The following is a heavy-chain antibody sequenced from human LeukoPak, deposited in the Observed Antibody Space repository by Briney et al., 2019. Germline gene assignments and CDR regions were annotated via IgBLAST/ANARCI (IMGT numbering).Heavy chain of an antibody. CDR1: GGSISSYY. J-gene: IGHJ2*01. CDR3: ARKVVGATGRWYFDL. CDR2: IYYSGST. V-gene: IGHV4-59*01. Sequence: PSETLSLTCTVSGGSISSYYWSWIRQPPGKGLEWIGYIYYSGSTNYNPSLKSRVTISVDTSKNQFSLKLSSVTAADTAGYYCARKVVGATGRWYFDLWGRGTLVTVSS. D-gene: IGHD1-26*01.